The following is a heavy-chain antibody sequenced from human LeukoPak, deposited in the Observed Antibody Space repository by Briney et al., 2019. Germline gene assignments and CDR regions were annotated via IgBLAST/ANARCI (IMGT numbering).Heavy chain of an antibody. D-gene: IGHD4-17*01. J-gene: IGHJ4*02. V-gene: IGHV4-30-2*01. CDR3: ASSNDYGDYGEIDY. CDR1: GGSISSGGYS. CDR2: IYHSGST. Sequence: PSETLSLTCAVSGGSISSGGYSWSWIRQPPGKGLEWIGYIYHSGSTYYNPSLKSRVTISVDRSKNQFPLKLSSVTAADTAVYYCASSNDYGDYGEIDYWGQGTLVTVSS.